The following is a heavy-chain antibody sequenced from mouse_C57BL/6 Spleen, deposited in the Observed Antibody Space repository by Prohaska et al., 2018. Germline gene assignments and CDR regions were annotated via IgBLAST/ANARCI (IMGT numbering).Heavy chain of an antibody. CDR3: AGESEGVSY. CDR2: IDPGSGDT. CDR1: GYAFTHYL. J-gene: IGHJ3*01. V-gene: IGHV1-54*01. Sequence: VSCKASGYAFTHYLIEWVKQRPGQGLEWIGVIDPGSGDTNYNEKFRDKAILTADKSSSTAHIQVSSLTSEDSAVYFCAGESEGVSYWGQGTLVTVSA. D-gene: IGHD1-3*01.